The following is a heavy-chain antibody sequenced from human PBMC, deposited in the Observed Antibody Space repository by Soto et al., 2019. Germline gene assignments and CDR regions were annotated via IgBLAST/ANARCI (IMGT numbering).Heavy chain of an antibody. D-gene: IGHD3-10*01. CDR1: GFTFSSYA. CDR2: ISASGGST. Sequence: GSLRLSCAASGFTFSSYAMNWVRQAPGKGLEWVSAISASGGSTYYADSVKGRFTISRDNSKKTLYLQMSSLRAEDTAVYYCAKVSIGYYFDFWGQGTLVTVSS. CDR3: AKVSIGYYFDF. V-gene: IGHV3-23*01. J-gene: IGHJ4*02.